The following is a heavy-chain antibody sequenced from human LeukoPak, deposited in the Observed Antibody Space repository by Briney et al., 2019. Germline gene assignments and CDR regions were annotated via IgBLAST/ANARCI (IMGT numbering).Heavy chain of an antibody. D-gene: IGHD3-10*01. Sequence: SETLSLACTVSDGSISIYYWNWIRQPPGKGLEWIGYIYNSGSSTIYNPSLQSRVTISVDMSKNQFSLRLSSVTTADTAVYFCVRDRELTYWGQGILVTVSS. CDR3: VRDRELTY. CDR1: DGSISIYY. CDR2: IYNSGSST. V-gene: IGHV4-59*01. J-gene: IGHJ4*02.